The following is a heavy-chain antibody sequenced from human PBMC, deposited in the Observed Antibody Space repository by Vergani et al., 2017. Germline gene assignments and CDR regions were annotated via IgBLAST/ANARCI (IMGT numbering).Heavy chain of an antibody. CDR1: GFIFSNYG. D-gene: IGHD2-15*01. CDR2: IRFDGSVK. Sequence: VQLVESGGGLVQPGRSLRLSCAASGFIFSNYGMHWVRQAPGKGLDWVSFIRFDGSVKFHADSVKGRFIISRDQSKNTLHLQMNGLRPEDTAVYYCATAGAGNCGGASCYDFFEYWGQGTLVTVSS. CDR3: ATAGAGNCGGASCYDFFEY. J-gene: IGHJ4*02. V-gene: IGHV3-30*02.